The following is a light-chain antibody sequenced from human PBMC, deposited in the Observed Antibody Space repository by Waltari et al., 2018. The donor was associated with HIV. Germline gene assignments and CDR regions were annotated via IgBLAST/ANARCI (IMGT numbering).Light chain of an antibody. CDR1: QSVSSSY. J-gene: IGKJ1*01. CDR3: QQSET. V-gene: IGKV3-20*01. CDR2: GAY. Sequence: LSPGERATLSCRASQSVSSSYLAWYQQKSGQAPRLLIYGAYSRATGIPDRFSGSGSGTEFTLTIARLEPEDFAVYYCQQSETFGQGTRVEIK.